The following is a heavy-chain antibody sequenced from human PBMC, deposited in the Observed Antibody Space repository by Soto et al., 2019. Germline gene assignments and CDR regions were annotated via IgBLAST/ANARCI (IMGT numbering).Heavy chain of an antibody. D-gene: IGHD6-13*01. CDR1: GGSISSYY. V-gene: IGHV4-59*01. CDR2: IYYSGST. Sequence: QVQLQESGPGLVKPSETLSLTCTVSGGSISSYYWSWIRQPPGKGLEWIGYIYYSGSTNYNPSLKSRGTLAVDTSSNQFSLKMSPVTAADTAVDYCARGKGSSWWDYWGQGTLVTVSS. CDR3: ARGKGSSWWDY. J-gene: IGHJ4*02.